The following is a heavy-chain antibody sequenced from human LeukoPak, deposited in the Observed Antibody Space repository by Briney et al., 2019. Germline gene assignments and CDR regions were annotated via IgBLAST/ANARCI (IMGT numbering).Heavy chain of an antibody. CDR3: ARGPSIAALY. J-gene: IGHJ4*02. D-gene: IGHD6-6*01. CDR1: GGSISSYY. V-gene: IGHV4-59*01. Sequence: SETLSLTCTVSGGSISSYYWSWIRQPSGKGLEWIGYIYYSGSTNYNPSLKSRVTISVDTSKNQFSLKLSSVTAADTAVYYCARGPSIAALYWGQGTLVTVSS. CDR2: IYYSGST.